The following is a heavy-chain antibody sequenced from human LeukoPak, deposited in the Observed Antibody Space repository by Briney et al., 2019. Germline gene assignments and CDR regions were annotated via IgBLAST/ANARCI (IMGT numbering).Heavy chain of an antibody. Sequence: SQTLSLTCAISGDSVSSNSAAWDWIRQSPSRGLEWLGRTYYRSKWYREYAVSVKSRITINPDTSKNQFSLQLNSVTPDDTAVYYCTRTGGVDYWGQGTLVTVSS. CDR2: TYYRSKWYR. J-gene: IGHJ4*02. D-gene: IGHD3-16*01. CDR3: TRTGGVDY. CDR1: GDSVSSNSAA. V-gene: IGHV6-1*01.